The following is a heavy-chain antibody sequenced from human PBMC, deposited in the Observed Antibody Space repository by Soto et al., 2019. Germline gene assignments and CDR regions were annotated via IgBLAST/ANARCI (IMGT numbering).Heavy chain of an antibody. CDR3: AREWDGDGYNSGWFEP. Sequence: ASLKVSCKTSGSTFTSYDINCVRHSTGQGLEWMGWMNPNSGNTGYAQKFQGRVIMTRNTSISTAYMELSSLRAEDTAVYYCAREWDGDGYNSGWFEPWGQGTLVTVSS. J-gene: IGHJ5*02. CDR1: GSTFTSYD. V-gene: IGHV1-8*01. CDR2: MNPNSGNT. D-gene: IGHD5-12*01.